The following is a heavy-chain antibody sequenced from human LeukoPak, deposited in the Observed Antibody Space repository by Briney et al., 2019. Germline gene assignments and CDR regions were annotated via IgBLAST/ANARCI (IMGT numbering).Heavy chain of an antibody. J-gene: IGHJ6*02. CDR2: IYTSGST. CDR1: GGSISSGSYY. D-gene: IGHD1-20*01. Sequence: KPSETLSLTCTVSGGSISSGSYYWSWIRQPAGKGLEWIGRIYTSGSTNYNPSLKSRVTISVDTSKNQFSLKLSSVTAADTAVYYCARANLNWKKDYYYYYGMDVWGQGTTVTVSS. CDR3: ARANLNWKKDYYYYYGMDV. V-gene: IGHV4-61*02.